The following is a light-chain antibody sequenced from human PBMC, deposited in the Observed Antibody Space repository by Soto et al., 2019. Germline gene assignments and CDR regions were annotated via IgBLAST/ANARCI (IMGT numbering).Light chain of an antibody. V-gene: IGLV1-40*01. Sequence: QSALTQPPSVSGAPGQRVTISCTGSSSNIGPGYDVHWYQHLPGTAPKVLIYGNNNRPSGVPDRFSGSKSGTSASLAITGLQAEDEGDYYCQSYDSSLTAVVFGGGTKLTVL. J-gene: IGLJ2*01. CDR1: SSNIGPGYD. CDR2: GNN. CDR3: QSYDSSLTAVV.